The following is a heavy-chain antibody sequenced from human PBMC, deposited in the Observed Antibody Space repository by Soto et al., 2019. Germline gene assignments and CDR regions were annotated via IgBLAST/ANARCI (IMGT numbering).Heavy chain of an antibody. J-gene: IGHJ2*01. D-gene: IGHD3-3*01. V-gene: IGHV4-31*02. Sequence: QHPGKGLERIVYIYYSESTYYNQSLKSRVTISVDTSKIQFSLKLSSVTAADTAVYYCVRVFFFQAEDGIRDTVPVSAFLLNRSSDL. CDR2: IYYSEST. CDR3: VRVFFFQAEDGIRDTVPVSAFLLNRSSDL.